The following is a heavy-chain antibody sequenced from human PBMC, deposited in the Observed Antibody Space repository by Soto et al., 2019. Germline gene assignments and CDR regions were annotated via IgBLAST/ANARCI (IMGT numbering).Heavy chain of an antibody. CDR1: SGSIGTYY. J-gene: IGHJ3*01. Sequence: QVQLLESGPGLVKPSETLSLTCTVSSGSIGTYYWNWIRQPPGKGLEWIAYIDYSGSTNSNPSLKSRLTISIDTSKNQLSLKLSSVTAADTAVYYCARGRRSSGRHDASDFWGQGTMVTVSS. CDR3: ARGRRSSGRHDASDF. CDR2: IDYSGST. D-gene: IGHD1-26*01. V-gene: IGHV4-59*01.